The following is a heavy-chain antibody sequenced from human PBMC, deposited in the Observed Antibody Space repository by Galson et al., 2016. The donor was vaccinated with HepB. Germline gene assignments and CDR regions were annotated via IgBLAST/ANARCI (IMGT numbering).Heavy chain of an antibody. V-gene: IGHV3-9*01. J-gene: IGHJ4*02. CDR2: IRWNSDRV. Sequence: SLRLSCAASGFTFDDYAMHWVRQAPGKGLEWVSSIRWNSDRVGYGDSVKGRFTISRDNAANSLYLPMNSLTTDDTALYYCARAPSYSSGPYPYFDYWGQGTLVTVSS. CDR1: GFTFDDYA. CDR3: ARAPSYSSGPYPYFDY. D-gene: IGHD6-19*01.